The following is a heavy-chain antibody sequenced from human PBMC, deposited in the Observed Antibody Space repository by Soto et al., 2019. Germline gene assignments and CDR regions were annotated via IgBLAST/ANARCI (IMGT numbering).Heavy chain of an antibody. D-gene: IGHD3-10*01. Sequence: GGSLRLSCAASGFTFSSYSMNWVRQAPGKGLEWVSYISSSSSTIYYADSVKGRFTISRDSAKNSLYLQMNSLRAEDTAVYYCARGLSTMLRGVLGPWCQGILVSVS. V-gene: IGHV3-48*01. CDR2: ISSSSSTI. CDR1: GFTFSSYS. CDR3: ARGLSTMLRGVLGP. J-gene: IGHJ5*02.